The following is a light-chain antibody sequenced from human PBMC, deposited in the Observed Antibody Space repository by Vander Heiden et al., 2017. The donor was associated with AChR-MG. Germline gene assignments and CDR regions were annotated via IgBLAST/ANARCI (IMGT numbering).Light chain of an antibody. CDR1: QDISNY. V-gene: IGKV1-33*01. J-gene: IGKJ2*01. Sequence: DIQMTQSPSSLSASVGDRVTITCQASQDISNYLNWYQQKPGKAPKLLIYDASNLETGVPSRFSGSGYGTDFTFTISSRQPEDIATYYCQQDENLPLYTFGQRTKLEIK. CDR2: DAS. CDR3: QQDENLPLYT.